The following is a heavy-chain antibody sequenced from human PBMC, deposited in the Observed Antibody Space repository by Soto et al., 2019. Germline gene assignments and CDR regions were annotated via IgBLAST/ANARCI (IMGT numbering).Heavy chain of an antibody. CDR3: ARDGTRGDYIWGSYTSGAGY. D-gene: IGHD3-16*01. J-gene: IGHJ4*02. Sequence: GGSLRLSCAASGFTFSSYGMHWVRQAPGKGLEWVAVIWYDGSNKYYADSVKGRFTISRDNSKNTLYLQMNSLRAEDTAVYYCARDGTRGDYIWGSYTSGAGYWGQGTLVTVSS. CDR2: IWYDGSNK. CDR1: GFTFSSYG. V-gene: IGHV3-33*08.